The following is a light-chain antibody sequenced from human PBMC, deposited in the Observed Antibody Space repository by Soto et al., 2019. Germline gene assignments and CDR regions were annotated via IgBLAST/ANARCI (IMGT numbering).Light chain of an antibody. J-gene: IGLJ2*01. CDR3: SSYTSSNTLV. CDR1: SSDVGGYDY. Sequence: QSVLTQPASVSGSPGQSITISCTGTSSDVGGYDYVSWYQQHPGKAPKLMIYDVSNRPSGVSNRFSGSKSGNTASLTISGLQAEDEADYYCSSYTSSNTLVFGGGTKSPS. V-gene: IGLV2-14*01. CDR2: DVS.